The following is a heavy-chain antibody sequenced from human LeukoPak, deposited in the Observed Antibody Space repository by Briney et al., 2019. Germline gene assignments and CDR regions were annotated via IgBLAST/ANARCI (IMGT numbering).Heavy chain of an antibody. V-gene: IGHV1-46*01. CDR2: INPSVGGT. Sequence: ASVKVSCKASGYTFTSYFMHWVRQAPGQGLEWMGSINPSVGGTTYAQSFQGRVTMTRDTYTTTVYMDLNSLKSEDTAVYYCARVPTYTEPGGNWFDPWGQGTLVTVSS. CDR1: GYTFTSYF. D-gene: IGHD2-2*02. J-gene: IGHJ5*02. CDR3: ARVPTYTEPGGNWFDP.